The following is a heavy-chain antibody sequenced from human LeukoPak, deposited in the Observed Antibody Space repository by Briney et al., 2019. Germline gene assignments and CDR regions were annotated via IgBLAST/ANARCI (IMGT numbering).Heavy chain of an antibody. V-gene: IGHV4-39*07. J-gene: IGHJ4*02. CDR1: GGSISSSSYY. CDR3: ARVAAAGNYYFDY. CDR2: IYYSGST. D-gene: IGHD6-13*01. Sequence: SETLSLTCTVSGGSISSSSYYWGWIRQPPGKGLVWIGSIYYSGSTNNPSLKSRVTISIDTSKNQFSLKLSSVTAADTAVYFCARVAAAGNYYFDYWGQGTLVTVSS.